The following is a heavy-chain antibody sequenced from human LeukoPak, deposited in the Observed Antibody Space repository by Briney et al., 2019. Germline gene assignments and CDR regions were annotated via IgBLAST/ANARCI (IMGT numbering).Heavy chain of an antibody. V-gene: IGHV3-33*05. CDR2: TLYDGRNK. CDR1: GFTFSSYG. CDR3: ARDQGYTYGHSFDY. J-gene: IGHJ4*02. D-gene: IGHD5-18*01. Sequence: GGSLRLSCAASGFTFSSYGMHWVRQAPGKGLEWVTLTLYDGRNKYHADSVKGRFTISRDDSKNTLYLQMNSLRAEDTAVYYCARDQGYTYGHSFDYWGQGTLVTVSS.